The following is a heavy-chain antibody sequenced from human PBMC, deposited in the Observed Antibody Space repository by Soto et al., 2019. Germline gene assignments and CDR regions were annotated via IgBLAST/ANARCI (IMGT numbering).Heavy chain of an antibody. CDR2: IIPIFGTS. CDR3: TRDPGSATAMRRYKYGMDV. Sequence: QVQLLQSGAEAKKPGSSVTVSCKVSGDTFRSYGISWVRQAPGQGLEWMGGIIPIFGTSYYAQKFQGRVTMTADKSTNTAYMELNSLRFEDTAVYYCTRDPGSATAMRRYKYGMDVWGQGTTITVSS. D-gene: IGHD2-2*01. J-gene: IGHJ6*02. V-gene: IGHV1-69*06. CDR1: GDTFRSYG.